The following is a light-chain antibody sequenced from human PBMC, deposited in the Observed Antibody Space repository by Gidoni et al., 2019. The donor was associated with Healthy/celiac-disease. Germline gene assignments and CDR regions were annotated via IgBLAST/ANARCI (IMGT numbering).Light chain of an antibody. CDR1: SSDVGGYNY. J-gene: IGLJ1*01. V-gene: IGLV2-14*01. CDR2: EVS. Sequence: QSALTQPASVSGSPRQSITISCTGTSSDVGGYNYVSWYQQHPGKAPKLMIYEVSNRPSGVSNRFSGSKSGNTASLTISGLQAEDEADYYCSSYTSSSTPCVFGTGTKVTVL. CDR3: SSYTSSSTPCV.